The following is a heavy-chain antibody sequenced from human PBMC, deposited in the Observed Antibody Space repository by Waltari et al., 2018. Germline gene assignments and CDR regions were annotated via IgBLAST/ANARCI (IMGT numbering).Heavy chain of an antibody. J-gene: IGHJ4*02. D-gene: IGHD6-13*01. Sequence: EVQLVESGGGLVQPGGSLRLSCVASGFIFSTYWMDWVGQAPGKGLVWVFRINSDGSSTTYADSVKGQFTISRDNAKNTLYLHMSSLRAEDTAVYYCVRENIAAAGLESWGQGTLVTVSS. CDR3: VRENIAAAGLES. CDR1: GFIFSTYW. V-gene: IGHV3-74*01. CDR2: INSDGSST.